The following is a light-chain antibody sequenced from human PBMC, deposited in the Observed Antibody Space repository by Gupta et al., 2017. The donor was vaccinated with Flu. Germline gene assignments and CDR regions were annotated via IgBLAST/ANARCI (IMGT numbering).Light chain of an antibody. CDR1: QSIRNY. J-gene: IGKJ4*01. CDR2: GAS. V-gene: IGKV1-39*01. Sequence: DIQLTQSLPSLSASVGDRVTITCRASQSIRNYLNWYQQKPGKAPKVLISGASSLQVGVPPRFSGSGSGTDFVLTISSLQREDFATYYCQQSYSLPRTFGGGTKVEI. CDR3: QQSYSLPRT.